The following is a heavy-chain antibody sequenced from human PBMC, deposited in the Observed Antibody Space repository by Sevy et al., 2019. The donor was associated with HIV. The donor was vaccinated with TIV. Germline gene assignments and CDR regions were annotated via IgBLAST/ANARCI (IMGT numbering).Heavy chain of an antibody. CDR1: GFMFSSYS. J-gene: IGHJ6*02. CDR2: ISSDSNYI. Sequence: GGSLRLSCAASGFMFSSYSMNWVRQAPGKGLAWVSSISSDSNYIYYADSVKGRFTVSRDKAKNSLYLQMNSLRAEDTAVYYCAGPDATGGMDVWGQGSTVTVSS. V-gene: IGHV3-21*01. CDR3: AGPDATGGMDV.